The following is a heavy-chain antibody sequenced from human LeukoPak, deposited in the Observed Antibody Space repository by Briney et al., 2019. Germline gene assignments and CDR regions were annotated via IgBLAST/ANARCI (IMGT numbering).Heavy chain of an antibody. D-gene: IGHD2-15*01. V-gene: IGHV1-18*01. CDR2: ISAYNGNT. J-gene: IGHJ4*02. CDR3: ARVCHWDIDNTRGDPVDY. CDR1: VYTFTNYG. Sequence: ASVKVSCKPSVYTFTNYGITWVRQAPGQGLEWMGWISAYNGNTNYAQKFQGRVTMTTDTSTSTAYMEVRSLRSDDTAMYYCARVCHWDIDNTRGDPVDYWGQGTLVTVSS.